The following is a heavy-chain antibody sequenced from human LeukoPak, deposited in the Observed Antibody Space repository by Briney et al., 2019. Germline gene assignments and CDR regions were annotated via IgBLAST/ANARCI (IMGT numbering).Heavy chain of an antibody. CDR2: MNPNSGNT. J-gene: IGHJ4*02. D-gene: IGHD3-10*01. V-gene: IGHV1-8*01. CDR3: ARGSPLVRGVRGGTFDY. CDR1: GYTFTSYD. Sequence: AASVKVSCKASGYTFTSYDINWVRQATGQGLEWMGWMNPNSGNTGYAQKFQGRVTMTRNTSISTAYMELSSLRSEDTAVYYCARGSPLVRGVRGGTFDYWGQGTLVTVSS.